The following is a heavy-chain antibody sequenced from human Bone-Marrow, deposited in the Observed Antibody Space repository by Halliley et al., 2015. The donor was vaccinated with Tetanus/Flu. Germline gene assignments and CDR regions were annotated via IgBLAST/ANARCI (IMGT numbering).Heavy chain of an antibody. V-gene: IGHV3-23*01. J-gene: IGHJ3*01. CDR2: IGASGGRT. CDR3: ATGQYGSGAYDDPLSV. D-gene: IGHD3-10*01. Sequence: IGASGGRTFYADSVKGRFTISRDNSKNPLFLHLDSLRADDTALFYCATGQYGSGAYDDPLSVWGQGTLVTVSS.